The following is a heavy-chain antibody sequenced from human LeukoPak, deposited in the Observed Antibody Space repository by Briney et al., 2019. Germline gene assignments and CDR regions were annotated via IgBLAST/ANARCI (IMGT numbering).Heavy chain of an antibody. D-gene: IGHD4-11*01. CDR3: ARVDYSNPSY. Sequence: MASETMSLTCTVSRGSISGYYWSWIRQPPGKGLEWIGYIYYSGSTNYNPSLKSRVPISIDTSKKQFSLKLSSVTAADTAVYYCARVDYSNPSYWGQGTLVTVSS. CDR1: RGSISGYY. J-gene: IGHJ4*02. CDR2: IYYSGST. V-gene: IGHV4-59*01.